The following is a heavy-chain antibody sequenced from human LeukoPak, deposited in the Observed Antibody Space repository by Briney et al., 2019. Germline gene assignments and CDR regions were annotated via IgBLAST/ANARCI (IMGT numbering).Heavy chain of an antibody. CDR1: GYTFTSYD. V-gene: IGHV1-8*03. D-gene: IGHD1-26*01. CDR3: ARGVMGANPDAFDI. Sequence: VASVKVSCKASGYTFTSYDINWVRQATGQGLEWMGWMNPNSGNTGYAQKFQGRVTITRNTSISTAYMELSSLRSEDTAVYYCARGVMGANPDAFDIWGQGTMVTVSS. J-gene: IGHJ3*02. CDR2: MNPNSGNT.